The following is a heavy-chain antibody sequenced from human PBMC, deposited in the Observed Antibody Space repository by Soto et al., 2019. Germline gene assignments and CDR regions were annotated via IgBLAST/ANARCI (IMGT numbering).Heavy chain of an antibody. CDR3: AKERNPYFFDI. CDR1: RCNFSTSG. Sequence: GGSPRLSCAYYRCNFSTSGTHRVRQSPGKGLEWVAVISYDGSSNYYADSVKGRFTISRENSKNTLYLQINSLRAEDTDMYYCAKERNPYFFDIWGQGTMVTV. CDR2: ISYDGSSN. V-gene: IGHV3-30*18. J-gene: IGHJ3*02.